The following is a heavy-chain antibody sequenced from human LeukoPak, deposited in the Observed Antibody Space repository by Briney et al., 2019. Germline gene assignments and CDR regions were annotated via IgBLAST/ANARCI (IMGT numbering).Heavy chain of an antibody. CDR3: AAAKNGDYVYY. CDR2: VVVGSGNT. CDR1: GFAFSNSA. V-gene: IGHV1-58*01. D-gene: IGHD4-17*01. Sequence: SVKVSCKASGFAFSNSAVQWVRQARGQHLEWMGWVVVGSGNTNYAQKFQDRVTITRDMSTSTAYKHLSSLRSEDTAIYYCAAAKNGDYVYYWGQGTLVTVSS. J-gene: IGHJ4*02.